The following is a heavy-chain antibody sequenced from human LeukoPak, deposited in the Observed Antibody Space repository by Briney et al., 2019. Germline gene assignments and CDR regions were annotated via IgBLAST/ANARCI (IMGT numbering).Heavy chain of an antibody. CDR3: AREVGGKYYYYYYMDV. Sequence: PGGSLRLSCAASGFTFSSYWMSWVRQAPGKGLEWVANIKQDGSEKYYVDSVKSRFTISRDNAKNSLYLQMNSLRAEDTAVYYCAREVGGKYYYYYYMDVWGKGTTVTVSS. D-gene: IGHD3-10*01. V-gene: IGHV3-7*03. CDR2: IKQDGSEK. CDR1: GFTFSSYW. J-gene: IGHJ6*03.